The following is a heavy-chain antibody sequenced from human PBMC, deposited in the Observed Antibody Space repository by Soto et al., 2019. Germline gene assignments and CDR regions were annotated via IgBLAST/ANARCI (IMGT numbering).Heavy chain of an antibody. D-gene: IGHD3-3*01. CDR1: GFTFDDYS. V-gene: IGHV3-9*01. CDR2: INWNSGNI. Sequence: EVQLVESGGGLVQPGRSLRLSCAASGFTFDDYSMHWVRQAPGKGLEWGSGINWNSGNIGYAESVKGRFTISRDNAKNPLYLQMNSLRGEDPALYYCAKGATFGVVISNFDYWGHGTLVTVSS. CDR3: AKGATFGVVISNFDY. J-gene: IGHJ4*01.